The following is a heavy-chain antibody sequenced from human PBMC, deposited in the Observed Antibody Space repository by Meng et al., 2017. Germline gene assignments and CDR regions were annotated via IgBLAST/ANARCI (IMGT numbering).Heavy chain of an antibody. V-gene: IGHV3-30*04. CDR2: ISYDGSNK. Sequence: GESLKISCAASGFTFSSYAMHWVRQAPGKGLEWVAVISYDGSNKYYADSVKGRFTISRDNSKNTLYLQMNSLRAEDTAVYYCIRDWDYWGQGTRVTVSS. D-gene: IGHD2-21*01. J-gene: IGHJ4*02. CDR1: GFTFSSYA. CDR3: IRDWDY.